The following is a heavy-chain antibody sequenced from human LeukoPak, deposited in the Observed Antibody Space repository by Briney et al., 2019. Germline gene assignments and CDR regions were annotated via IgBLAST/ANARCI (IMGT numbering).Heavy chain of an antibody. CDR1: GYTFTSYY. Sequence: ASVKVSCKASGYTFTSYYMHWVRQAPGQGLEWMGIINPSGGSTSYAQKFQGRVTMIRDTSTSTVYMDLSSLRSEDTAVYYCARTGGCSWYDYWGQGTLVTVSS. J-gene: IGHJ4*02. CDR2: INPSGGST. CDR3: ARTGGCSWYDY. D-gene: IGHD6-13*01. V-gene: IGHV1-46*03.